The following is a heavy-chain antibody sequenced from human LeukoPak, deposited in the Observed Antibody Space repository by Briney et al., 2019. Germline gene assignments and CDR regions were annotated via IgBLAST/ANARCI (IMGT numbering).Heavy chain of an antibody. Sequence: GGSLRLSCAASRFTFSSYAMSWVRQAPGKGLEWVSVIYSDGSTSYTDSVKGRFTISRDNSKNTLYLQMNSLRAEDTAVYYCTRARIPVAAGMDVWGQGTTITVSS. CDR1: RFTFSSYA. D-gene: IGHD6-19*01. J-gene: IGHJ6*02. CDR3: TRARIPVAAGMDV. CDR2: IYSDGST. V-gene: IGHV3-23*03.